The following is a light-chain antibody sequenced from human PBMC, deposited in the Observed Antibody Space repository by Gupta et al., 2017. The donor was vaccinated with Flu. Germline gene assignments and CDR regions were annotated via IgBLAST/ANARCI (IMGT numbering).Light chain of an antibody. CDR2: EVS. CDR1: SSAVGGYNY. Sequence: QSALTQPASVSGSPGQSITISCTGTSSAVGGYNYVSWYQQHPGKAPKLMIYEVSTRPSGVSNRFPGSKSGNTASLTISGLQAEDEADYYCSSYTSSSTVFGGGTKLTVL. CDR3: SSYTSSSTV. V-gene: IGLV2-14*01. J-gene: IGLJ2*01.